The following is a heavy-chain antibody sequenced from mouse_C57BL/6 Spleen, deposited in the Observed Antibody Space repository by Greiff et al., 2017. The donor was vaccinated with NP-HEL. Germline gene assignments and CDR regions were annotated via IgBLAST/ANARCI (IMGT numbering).Heavy chain of an antibody. D-gene: IGHD2-4*01. CDR2: IYPSDSET. CDR1: GYTFTSYW. J-gene: IGHJ2*01. V-gene: IGHV1-61*01. CDR3: ARRSRLRKYFDY. Sequence: QVQLQQPGAELVRPGSSVKLSCKASGYTFTSYWMDWVKQRPGQGLEWIGNIYPSDSETHYNQKFKDKATLTVDKSSSTAYMQLSSLTSEDSAVYYCARRSRLRKYFDYWGQGTTLTVSS.